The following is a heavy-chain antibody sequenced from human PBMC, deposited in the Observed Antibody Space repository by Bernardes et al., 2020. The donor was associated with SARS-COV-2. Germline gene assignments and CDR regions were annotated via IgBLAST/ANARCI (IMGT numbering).Heavy chain of an antibody. CDR1: GFTFSSYC. J-gene: IGHJ6*02. CDR2: ISYDGSNK. CDR3: ARDSSAGRPYYYYGMDV. V-gene: IGHV3-30*03. Sequence: GGALRPSCAASGFTFSSYCMHWVPPAPGKGLEWGAVISYDGSNKYYADSLKGRFTISRDNSKNTLYLQMNSLRAEDTAVYYCARDSSAGRPYYYYGMDVWGQGTTVTVSS.